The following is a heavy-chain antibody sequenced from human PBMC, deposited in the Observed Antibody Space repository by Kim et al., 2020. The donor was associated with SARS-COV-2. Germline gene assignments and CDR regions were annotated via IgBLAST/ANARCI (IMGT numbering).Heavy chain of an antibody. CDR2: IYYSGST. CDR3: ARRPAGRMATIDY. Sequence: SETLSLTCTVSGGSISSGGYYWSWIRQHPGKGLEWIGYIYYSGSTYYNPSLKSRVTISVDTSKNQFSLKLSSVTAADTAVYYCARRPAGRMATIDYWGQGTLVTVSS. CDR1: GGSISSGGYY. D-gene: IGHD5-12*01. J-gene: IGHJ4*02. V-gene: IGHV4-31*03.